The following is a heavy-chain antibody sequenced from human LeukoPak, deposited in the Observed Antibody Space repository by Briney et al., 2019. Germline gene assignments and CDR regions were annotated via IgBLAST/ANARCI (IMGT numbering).Heavy chain of an antibody. CDR1: GGSISSYY. CDR3: ARVQGYYYGSGAPVDY. Sequence: SETLSLTCTVSGGSISSYYWSWIRQPPGKGLEWIGYIYFSGSTNYNPSLKSRVTISVDTSKNQFSLKLSSVTAADTAVYYCARVQGYYYGSGAPVDYWGQGTLVTVSS. V-gene: IGHV4-59*08. D-gene: IGHD3-10*01. CDR2: IYFSGST. J-gene: IGHJ4*02.